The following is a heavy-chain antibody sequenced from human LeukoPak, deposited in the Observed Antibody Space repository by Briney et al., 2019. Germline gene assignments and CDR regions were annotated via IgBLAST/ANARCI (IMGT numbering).Heavy chain of an antibody. CDR2: IYYSGST. D-gene: IGHD4-23*01. Sequence: PSETLSLTCTVSGGSISSSSYYWGWIRQPPGKGLEWIGNIYYSGSTYYNPSLKSRVTISVDTSKNQFSLKLSSVTAADTAVYYCARKTTVVFVFDYWGQGTLVTVSS. J-gene: IGHJ4*02. V-gene: IGHV4-39*01. CDR3: ARKTTVVFVFDY. CDR1: GGSISSSSYY.